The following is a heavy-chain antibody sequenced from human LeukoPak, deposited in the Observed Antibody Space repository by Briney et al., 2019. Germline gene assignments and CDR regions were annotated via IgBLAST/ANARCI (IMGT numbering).Heavy chain of an antibody. CDR3: KKKSAYDILTGYHLDY. V-gene: IGHV3-33*06. D-gene: IGHD3-9*01. CDR2: VWYDGNNK. J-gene: IGHJ4*02. Sequence: GSSLGLSCAASGFSFTNCGMHWVRQAPGKGLEWVAAVWYDGNNKYYADSVQGRFTISRDNSKNTLYLQMNSLRAEDTAVYFCKKKSAYDILTGYHLDYWGQGTLVTVSS. CDR1: GFSFTNCG.